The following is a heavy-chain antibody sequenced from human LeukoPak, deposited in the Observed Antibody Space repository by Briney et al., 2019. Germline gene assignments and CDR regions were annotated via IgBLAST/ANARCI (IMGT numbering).Heavy chain of an antibody. CDR1: GFTFGDYA. J-gene: IGHJ4*02. Sequence: GGSLRLSCTASGFTFGDYAMSWFRQAPGKGLEWVGFIRSKAYGGTTEYAASVKGRFTISRDDSKSIAYLQMNSLKTEDTAVYYCNGYYDYVWGSSRAMDYWGQGTLVTVSS. CDR2: IRSKAYGGTT. CDR3: NGYYDYVWGSSRAMDY. V-gene: IGHV3-49*03. D-gene: IGHD3-16*02.